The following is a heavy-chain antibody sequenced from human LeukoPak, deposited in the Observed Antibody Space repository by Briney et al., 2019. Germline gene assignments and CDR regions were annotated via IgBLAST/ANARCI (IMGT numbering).Heavy chain of an antibody. V-gene: IGHV3-30*02. J-gene: IGHJ6*03. CDR2: IRYDGSKN. CDR3: ARDKAYNYHMDV. CDR1: GFIFNTYV. Sequence: GGSLRLSCAASGFIFNTYVMHWVRQAPGKGLEWLAFIRYDGSKNYADSVKGRFTISRDNSKNTLYLQMNSLRAEDTAVYYCARDKAYNYHMDVWGKGTTVTISS.